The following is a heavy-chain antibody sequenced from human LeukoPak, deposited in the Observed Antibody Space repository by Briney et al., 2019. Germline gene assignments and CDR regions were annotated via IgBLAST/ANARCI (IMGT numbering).Heavy chain of an antibody. J-gene: IGHJ4*02. Sequence: GGSLRLSCAASGFSFGSHGMSWVRQAPGKGLEWVSGIIGGAGGTYYADSVKGRFTISRDNAKNTLYLQMNSLRAEDTAVYYCAHGSMYQLDYWGQGTLVTVSS. V-gene: IGHV3-23*01. CDR3: AHGSMYQLDY. CDR1: GFSFGSHG. D-gene: IGHD2-2*01. CDR2: IIGGAGGT.